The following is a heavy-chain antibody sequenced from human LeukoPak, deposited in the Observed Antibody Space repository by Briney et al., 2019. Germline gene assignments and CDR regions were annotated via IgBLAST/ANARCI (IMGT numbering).Heavy chain of an antibody. CDR3: AKDSRRYFDWPDGYFDY. CDR1: GFTFNNYA. Sequence: GGSLRPSCAASGFTFNNYAMSWVRQAPGKGLEWVSTISGSGGSTYYADSVKGRFTISRDNSKNTLYLQMNSLRAEDTAVYYCAKDSRRYFDWPDGYFDYWGQGTLVTVSS. D-gene: IGHD3-9*01. V-gene: IGHV3-23*01. J-gene: IGHJ4*02. CDR2: ISGSGGST.